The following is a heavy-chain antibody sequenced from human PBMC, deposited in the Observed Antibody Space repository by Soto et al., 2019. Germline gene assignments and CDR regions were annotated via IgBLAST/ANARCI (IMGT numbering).Heavy chain of an antibody. J-gene: IGHJ4*02. CDR2: INDDGRRT. D-gene: IGHD4-4*01. CDR3: ARRHRPSYTSDY. Sequence: EVQLVECGGSLVQPGRSLRLSCAASGFTFSSYWMHWVRQAPGKGLEWVSRINDDGRRTSYADSVKGRFTISRDNAKNTLYLQMNSLRDDDTAIYYCARRHRPSYTSDYWGQGTLVTVSS. V-gene: IGHV3-74*01. CDR1: GFTFSSYW.